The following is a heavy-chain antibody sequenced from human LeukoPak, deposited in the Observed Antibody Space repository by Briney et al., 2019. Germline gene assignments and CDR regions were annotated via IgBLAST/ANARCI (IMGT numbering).Heavy chain of an antibody. CDR3: ARDVGAFDI. Sequence: ASVKVSCKASGYTFTSYDIIWLRQATGQGLEWMGWMNPNNGNTGYVQKLQGRLTMTRDTSISTAYMELSSLRSEDTAVYYCARDVGAFDIWGQGTMVTVSS. D-gene: IGHD1-26*01. V-gene: IGHV1-8*02. CDR2: MNPNNGNT. CDR1: GYTFTSYD. J-gene: IGHJ3*02.